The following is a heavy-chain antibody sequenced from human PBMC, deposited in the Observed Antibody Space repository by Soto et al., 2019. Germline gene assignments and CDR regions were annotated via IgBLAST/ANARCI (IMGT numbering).Heavy chain of an antibody. D-gene: IGHD2-15*01. CDR3: ASVYCSGGSCYSFDY. CDR1: GYTFAGYY. CDR2: INPNSGGT. J-gene: IGHJ4*02. V-gene: IGHV1-2*02. Sequence: ASVKVSCKASGYTFAGYYMHWVRQAPGQGLEWMGWINPNSGGTNYAQKFQGRVTMTRDTSISTAYMELSRLRSDDTAVYYCASVYCSGGSCYSFDYWGQGTLVTVSS.